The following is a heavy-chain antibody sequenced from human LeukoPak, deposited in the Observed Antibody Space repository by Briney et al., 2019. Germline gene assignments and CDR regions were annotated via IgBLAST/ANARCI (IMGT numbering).Heavy chain of an antibody. D-gene: IGHD6-19*01. CDR1: GFTFRNYW. V-gene: IGHV3-48*04. CDR3: ARDVVPAGSSGWPNYYYMDV. J-gene: IGHJ6*03. CDR2: ISSSSSTI. Sequence: PGGSLRLSCAASGFTFRNYWMHWVRQAPGKGLEWVSYISSSSSTIYYADSVKGRFTISRDNAKNSLYLQMNSLRAEDTAVYYCARDVVPAGSSGWPNYYYMDVWGKGTTVTVSS.